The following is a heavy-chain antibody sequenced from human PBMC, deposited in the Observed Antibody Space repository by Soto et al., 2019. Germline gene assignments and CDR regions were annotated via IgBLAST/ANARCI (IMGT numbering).Heavy chain of an antibody. D-gene: IGHD2-2*01. CDR1: GYTFTSYG. J-gene: IGHJ5*02. CDR2: ISAYNGNT. V-gene: IGHV1-18*01. CDR3: AREGVPATKYNWFDP. Sequence: GPPVKVSCKASGYTFTSYGISWVRQAPGQGLEWMGWISAYNGNTNYAQKLQGRVTMTTGTSTSTAYMELRSLRSDDTAVYYCAREGVPATKYNWFDPWGQGTLVTVSS.